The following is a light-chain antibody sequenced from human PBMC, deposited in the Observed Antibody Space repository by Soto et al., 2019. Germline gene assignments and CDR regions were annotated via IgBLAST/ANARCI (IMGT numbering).Light chain of an antibody. CDR2: EVS. J-gene: IGLJ3*02. Sequence: QSALTQPPSVSGSPGQSITISCTGTSSDVGGYNYVSWYQQHPGKAPKLMIYEVSNRPSGVSNRFSGSKSGNTASLTISGLEDEDEADYCCSSYTSSSTRLFGGGTKLTVL. V-gene: IGLV2-14*01. CDR3: SSYTSSSTRL. CDR1: SSDVGGYNY.